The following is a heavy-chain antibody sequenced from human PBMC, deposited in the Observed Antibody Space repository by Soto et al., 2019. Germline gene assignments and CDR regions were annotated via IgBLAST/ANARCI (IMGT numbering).Heavy chain of an antibody. CDR1: GFRFSSYS. D-gene: IGHD3-22*01. CDR3: ATMNGYFEY. J-gene: IGHJ4*02. CDR2: ITATGDRT. V-gene: IGHV3-23*01. Sequence: GGSLRLSCADSGFRFSSYSMSWVRQTPGKGLEWVAAITATGDRTYYADSVTGRFTISRDNSKKTHYLQMTSLRAEDTAMYYCATMNGYFEYWGQGTPVTV.